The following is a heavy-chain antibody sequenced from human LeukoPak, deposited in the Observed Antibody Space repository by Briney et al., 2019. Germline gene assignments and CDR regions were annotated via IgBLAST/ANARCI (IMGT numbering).Heavy chain of an antibody. D-gene: IGHD4-11*01. CDR2: MNPNSGNT. CDR1: GYTFTSYD. CDR3: ARVDYSNHLSGMDV. Sequence: GASVKVSCKASGYTFTSYDINWVRQATGQGLEWMGWMNPNSGNTGYAQEFQGRVTMTRNTSISTAYMELSSLRSEDTAVYYCARVDYSNHLSGMDVWGQGTTVTVSS. V-gene: IGHV1-8*01. J-gene: IGHJ6*02.